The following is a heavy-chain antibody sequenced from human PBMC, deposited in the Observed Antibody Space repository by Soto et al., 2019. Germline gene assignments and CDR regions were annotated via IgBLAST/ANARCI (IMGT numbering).Heavy chain of an antibody. V-gene: IGHV1-46*01. D-gene: IGHD1-26*01. CDR1: GYIFSNYY. Sequence: QVQLVQSGAEVKKSGASVKVSCKASGYIFSNYYIHWVRQAPGQGLEWMGIINPSGSSTRYAQKFQCRVTMTRDTSSSTVYMELSSLRFDDTAVYYCARDVGDSGSHWFDPWGQGSLVTVSS. CDR3: ARDVGDSGSHWFDP. J-gene: IGHJ5*02. CDR2: INPSGSST.